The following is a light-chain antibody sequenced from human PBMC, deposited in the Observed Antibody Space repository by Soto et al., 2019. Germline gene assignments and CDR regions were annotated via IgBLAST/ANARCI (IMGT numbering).Light chain of an antibody. CDR1: QSISTW. J-gene: IGKJ4*01. CDR3: QQYNSYPLT. V-gene: IGKV1-5*03. Sequence: DIQMTQSPSTLSASVGDRVTITCRASQSISTWLAWYQQKPGKAPKLLIYKASSLESGFPSRFSGSGSGTEFTFTISSLQPDDFASYYFQQYNSYPLTFGGGTKVEIK. CDR2: KAS.